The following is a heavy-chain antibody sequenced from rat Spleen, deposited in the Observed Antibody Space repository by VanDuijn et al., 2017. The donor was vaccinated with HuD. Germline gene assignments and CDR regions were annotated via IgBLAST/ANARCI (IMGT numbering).Heavy chain of an antibody. CDR2: ISTSGGST. Sequence: EVQLVESGGGLVQPGRSLKLSCVASGFTFNNYWMTWIRQAPTKGLEWVASISTSGGSTYYRDSVKGRFTVSRDNAKSTLYLQMDSLGSEDMATYYCVRQGYLRDWYFDFWGPGTMVTVSS. J-gene: IGHJ1*01. CDR3: VRQGYLRDWYFDF. V-gene: IGHV5-25*01. CDR1: GFTFNNYW. D-gene: IGHD2-5*01.